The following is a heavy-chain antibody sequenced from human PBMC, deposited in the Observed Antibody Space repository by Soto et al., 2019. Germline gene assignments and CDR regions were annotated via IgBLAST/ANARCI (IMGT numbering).Heavy chain of an antibody. CDR2: INHSGST. J-gene: IGHJ5*02. CDR1: GGSFSGYY. V-gene: IGHV4-34*01. CDR3: ARGERYNWFDP. Sequence: SETLSLTCAVYGGSFSGYYWSWIRQPPGKVLEWIGEINHSGSTNYNPSLKSRVTISVDTSKNQFSLKLSSVTAADTAVYYCARGERYNWFDPWGQGTLVNVSS.